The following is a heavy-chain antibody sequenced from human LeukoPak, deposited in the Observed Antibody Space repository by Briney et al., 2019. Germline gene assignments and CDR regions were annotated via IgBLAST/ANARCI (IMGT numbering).Heavy chain of an antibody. Sequence: SQTLSLTCAISGDSVSNNSAAWTWIRQSPSRGLEWLGRTYYRSRLYSGYAVSVKSRITINPDTSKNQFSLQLNSVTPEDTAVYFCVRASAYSSGWYDYWGQGTLVTVSS. D-gene: IGHD6-19*01. J-gene: IGHJ4*02. V-gene: IGHV6-1*01. CDR3: VRASAYSSGWYDY. CDR1: GDSVSNNSAA. CDR2: TYYRSRLYS.